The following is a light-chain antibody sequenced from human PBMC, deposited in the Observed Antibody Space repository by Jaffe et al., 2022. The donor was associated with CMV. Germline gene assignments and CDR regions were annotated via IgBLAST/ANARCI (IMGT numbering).Light chain of an antibody. CDR3: QQSFTTPEFT. V-gene: IGKV1-39*01. Sequence: IPLTQSPSSLSASVGDRITISCRASQSINIYLNWYQQKPGRAPKLLIYATSNLQNGVPSRFSGSGSGTHFTLTISGLQLEDFATYYCQQSFTTPEFTFGPGTKVEI. CDR1: QSINIY. J-gene: IGKJ3*01. CDR2: ATS.